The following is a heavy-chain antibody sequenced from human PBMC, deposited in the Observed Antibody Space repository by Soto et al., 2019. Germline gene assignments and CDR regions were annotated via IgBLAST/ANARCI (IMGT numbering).Heavy chain of an antibody. CDR3: ARDRNAAGTDY. D-gene: IGHD1-1*01. CDR2: ISSGSTNI. Sequence: GGSLRLSCAASGFTFSDFYMSWIRQAPGKGLEWISYISSGSTNIFYADSVKGRFTVSRDNAKNSVYLQMDSLRAEDTAVYYCARDRNAAGTDYWGQGTLVTVSS. J-gene: IGHJ4*02. V-gene: IGHV3-11*01. CDR1: GFTFSDFY.